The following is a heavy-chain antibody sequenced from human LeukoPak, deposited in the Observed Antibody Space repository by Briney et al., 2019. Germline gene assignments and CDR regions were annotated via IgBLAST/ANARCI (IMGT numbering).Heavy chain of an antibody. J-gene: IGHJ3*02. V-gene: IGHV4-39*01. CDR3: ARHRPYYYDSSGYYYLPDAFDI. Sequence: SETLSLTCTVSGGSISSSSYYWGWIRQPPGKGLEWIGSIYYSGSTYYNPSRKSRVTISVDTSKNQFSLKLSSVTAADTAVYYYARHRPYYYDSSGYYYLPDAFDIWGQGTMVTVSS. CDR1: GGSISSSSYY. D-gene: IGHD3-22*01. CDR2: IYYSGST.